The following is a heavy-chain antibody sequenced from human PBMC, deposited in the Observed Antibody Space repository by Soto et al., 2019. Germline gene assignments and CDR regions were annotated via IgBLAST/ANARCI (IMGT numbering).Heavy chain of an antibody. V-gene: IGHV4-31*03. CDR1: GGSISSGGYY. CDR3: ARGRKYSSSSWFDP. CDR2: IYYSGST. D-gene: IGHD6-6*01. Sequence: SETLSLTCTVSGGSISSGGYYWSWIRQHPGKGLEWIGYIYYSGSTYYNPSLKSRVTISVDTSKNQFSLKLSSVTAADTAVYYCARGRKYSSSSWFDPWGQGNLVTVS. J-gene: IGHJ5*02.